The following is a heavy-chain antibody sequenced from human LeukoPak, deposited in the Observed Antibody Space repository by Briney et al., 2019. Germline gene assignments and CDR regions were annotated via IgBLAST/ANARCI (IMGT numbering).Heavy chain of an antibody. Sequence: PGGSLRLSCAASGFTFSSYWMHWIRQAPGKGLEWVADINQDGSEEYYVQSVKGRFTVSRDNAQNAVFLQMTNLRADDTAVYYCARWKMELQRNAFDFWGQGTVVTVSS. J-gene: IGHJ3*01. D-gene: IGHD1-26*01. CDR1: GFTFSSYW. CDR2: INQDGSEE. CDR3: ARWKMELQRNAFDF. V-gene: IGHV3-7*01.